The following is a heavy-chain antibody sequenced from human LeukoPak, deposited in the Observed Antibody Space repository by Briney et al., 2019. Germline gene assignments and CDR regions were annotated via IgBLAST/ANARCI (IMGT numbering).Heavy chain of an antibody. J-gene: IGHJ4*02. CDR2: ISSSSSTI. CDR1: GFTFSSYS. D-gene: IGHD3-3*01. CDR3: ARTYYDFWSGYYSHEGNPFDY. Sequence: GGSLRLSCAASGFTFSSYSMNWVRQAPGKGLEWDSDISSSSSTIYYADSVKGRFTISRDNAKNSLYLEMNSLRAEDTAVYYCARTYYDFWSGYYSHEGNPFDYWGQGTLVTVSS. V-gene: IGHV3-48*01.